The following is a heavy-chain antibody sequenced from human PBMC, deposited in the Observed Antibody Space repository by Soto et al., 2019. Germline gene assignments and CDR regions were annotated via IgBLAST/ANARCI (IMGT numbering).Heavy chain of an antibody. CDR1: GFTFSSYG. V-gene: IGHV3-33*01. J-gene: IGHJ6*02. D-gene: IGHD3-3*01. CDR2: IWYDGSNK. CDR3: ARDYRGIFGVVINYGMDV. Sequence: QVQLVESGGGVVQPGRSLRLSCAASGFTFSSYGMHWVRQAPGKGLEWVAVIWYDGSNKYYADSVEGRFTISRDNSKNTLYLQMNSLRAEDTAVYYCARDYRGIFGVVINYGMDVWGQGTTVTVSS.